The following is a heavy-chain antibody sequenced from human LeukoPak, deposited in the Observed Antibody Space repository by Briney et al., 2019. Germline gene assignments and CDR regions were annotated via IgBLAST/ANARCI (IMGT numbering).Heavy chain of an antibody. CDR1: GFTFSGYA. J-gene: IGHJ4*02. Sequence: GGSLRLSCAASGFTFSGYAMTWVRQAPGKGLEWVSGISGSGYSTYYADSVKGRFTISRDNSKNTLYLQMNSLRAEDTAVYFCAKAPGLYDSSGPFDYWGQGTLVTVSS. D-gene: IGHD3-22*01. CDR3: AKAPGLYDSSGPFDY. V-gene: IGHV3-23*01. CDR2: ISGSGYST.